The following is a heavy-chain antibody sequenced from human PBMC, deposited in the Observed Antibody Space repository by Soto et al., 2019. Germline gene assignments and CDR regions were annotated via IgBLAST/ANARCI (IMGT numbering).Heavy chain of an antibody. D-gene: IGHD3-10*01. V-gene: IGHV1-2*06. J-gene: IGHJ4*02. CDR3: AREVTYGGGSFSLGL. Sequence: ASVKVSCKTSGYFFTSHYIHWVRLAHGRGLEWMGRINPNNGDTNSPQKFQGRVTMTSDTSISTAYMEMSGLRSDDTALYYCAREVTYGGGSFSLGLWGQGTLVTVSS. CDR2: INPNNGDT. CDR1: GYFFTSHY.